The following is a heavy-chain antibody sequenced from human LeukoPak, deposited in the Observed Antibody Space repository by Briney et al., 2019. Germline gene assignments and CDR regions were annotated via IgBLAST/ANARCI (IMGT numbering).Heavy chain of an antibody. D-gene: IGHD3-9*01. CDR2: IYPGDSHT. CDR3: TRSPDIDILTGYSRYYFDY. J-gene: IGHJ4*02. CDR1: GYTFTNYW. V-gene: IGHV5-51*01. Sequence: GESLKISCKGAGYTFTNYWIGWVRQMPGKGLEWMGVIYPGDSHTRYSPSLQGQGTISADKSISTAFLQWNSLKASDTGIYYCTRSPDIDILTGYSRYYFDYWGQGTLVTVSS.